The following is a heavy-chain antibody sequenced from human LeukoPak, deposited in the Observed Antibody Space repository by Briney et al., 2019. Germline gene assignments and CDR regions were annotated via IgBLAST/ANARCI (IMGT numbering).Heavy chain of an antibody. CDR1: GGSFSGYY. CDR3: ARVQTDYDILTGYYRGVFWFDP. Sequence: SETLSLTCAVHGGSFSGYYWSWIRQPPGKGLEWIGYIYYSGSTYYNPSLKSRLTISVDTSKKQFSLKLRSVTTADTAVYYCARVQTDYDILTGYYRGVFWFDPWGQGTLVTVSS. V-gene: IGHV4-30-4*01. D-gene: IGHD3-9*01. J-gene: IGHJ5*02. CDR2: IYYSGST.